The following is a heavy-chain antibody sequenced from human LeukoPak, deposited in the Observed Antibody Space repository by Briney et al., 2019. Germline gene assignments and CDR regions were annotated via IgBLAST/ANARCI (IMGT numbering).Heavy chain of an antibody. D-gene: IGHD4-17*01. CDR2: ISSSSSYI. J-gene: IGHJ4*02. CDR3: AKGLYGDFAYYFDH. Sequence: PGGSLRLSCAASGFTFSSYSMNWVRQAPGKGLEWVSSISSSSSYIYYADSVKGRFTISRDNAKNSLYLQMNNLRPEDMAFYYCAKGLYGDFAYYFDHWGQGTLVTVSS. V-gene: IGHV3-21*04. CDR1: GFTFSSYS.